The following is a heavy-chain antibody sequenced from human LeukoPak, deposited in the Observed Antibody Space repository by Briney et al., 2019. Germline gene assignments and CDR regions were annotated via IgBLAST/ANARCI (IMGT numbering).Heavy chain of an antibody. J-gene: IGHJ4*02. CDR1: GGSISSGDYY. D-gene: IGHD3-10*01. CDR2: IYYSGST. CDR3: ARGAGSASTRVDH. V-gene: IGHV4-30-4*02. Sequence: PSETLSLTCTVSGGSISSGDYYWSWIRQPPGKGLEWIGYIYYSGSTYYNPSLKSRVTISVDTSKNQFSLKLSSVTAADTAVYYCARGAGSASTRVDHWGQGILVTVSS.